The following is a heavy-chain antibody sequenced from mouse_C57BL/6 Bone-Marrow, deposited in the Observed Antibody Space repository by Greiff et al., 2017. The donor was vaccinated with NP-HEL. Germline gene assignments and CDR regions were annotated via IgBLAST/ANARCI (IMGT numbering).Heavy chain of an antibody. CDR1: GYTFTSYG. CDR3: ASDGYFFAY. J-gene: IGHJ3*01. D-gene: IGHD2-3*01. V-gene: IGHV1-81*01. CDR2: IYPRSGNT. Sequence: QVQLKESGAELARPGASVKLSCKASGYTFTSYGISWVKQRTGQGLEWIGEIYPRSGNTYYNEKFKGKATLTADKSSSTAYMELRSLTSEDSAVYFCASDGYFFAYWGQGTLVTVSA.